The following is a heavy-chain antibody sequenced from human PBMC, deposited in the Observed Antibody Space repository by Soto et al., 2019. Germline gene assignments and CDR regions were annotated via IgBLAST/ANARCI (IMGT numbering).Heavy chain of an antibody. CDR3: AIYCTSISCPNGVDI. D-gene: IGHD2-2*01. CDR2: ISSSSITI. Sequence: EVQLVESGGGLVQPGGSLRLSCAVSGLTFSSYTMNWVRQAPGKGLEWVSYISSSSITIDYADSVKGRFTISRDNAKNSLYLQMNSLRDEDTAVYYCAIYCTSISCPNGVDIWGQGTTVTVSS. J-gene: IGHJ6*02. V-gene: IGHV3-48*02. CDR1: GLTFSSYT.